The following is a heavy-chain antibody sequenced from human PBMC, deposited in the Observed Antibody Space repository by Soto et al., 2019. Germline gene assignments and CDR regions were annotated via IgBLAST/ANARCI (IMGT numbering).Heavy chain of an antibody. CDR3: ARAASSGWYEADYFDC. V-gene: IGHV3-21*01. CDR2: ISPSSTYI. CDR1: GFTFNTYS. D-gene: IGHD6-19*01. J-gene: IGHJ4*02. Sequence: EVQLVESGGGLVKPGGSLRLSCAASGFTFNTYSMNWVRQAPGKGLEWVSSISPSSTYIYYADSVKGRFTVSRDNANKSLYLQMNSLRAADTGVYYCARAASSGWYEADYFDCWGQGTLVTVSS.